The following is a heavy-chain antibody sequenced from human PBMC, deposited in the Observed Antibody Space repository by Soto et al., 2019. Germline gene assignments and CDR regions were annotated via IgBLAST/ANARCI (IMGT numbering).Heavy chain of an antibody. V-gene: IGHV3-53*01. CDR3: ARDLRTLYGMDV. Sequence: PRGSPRLSCAASGFTVSSDYMSWVRQAPGKGLEWVSVIYSGDTTYYADSVKGRFTTSRDNSKNTLYLQMNSLRAEDTAVYYCARDLRTLYGMDVWGQGTTVTVSS. CDR1: GFTVSSDY. J-gene: IGHJ6*02. CDR2: IYSGDTT.